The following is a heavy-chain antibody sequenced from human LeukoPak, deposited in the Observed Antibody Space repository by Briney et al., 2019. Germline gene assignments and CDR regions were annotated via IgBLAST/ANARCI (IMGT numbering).Heavy chain of an antibody. J-gene: IGHJ4*02. CDR1: GGSITGSH. V-gene: IGHV4-4*07. CDR2: IYSSGTT. Sequence: ETLSLTCTVSGGSITGSHWSWLRQSAGKGLEWIGRIYSSGTTNYNPSLKSRVTMSLDTSKNQFSLRLSSVTAADTAVYYCARGAYSFDYWGQGILVIVSS. CDR3: ARGAYSFDY.